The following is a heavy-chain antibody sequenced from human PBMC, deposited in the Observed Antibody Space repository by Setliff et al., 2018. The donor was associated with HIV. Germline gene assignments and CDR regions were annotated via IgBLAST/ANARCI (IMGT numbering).Heavy chain of an antibody. CDR3: ARDSYTSPDY. Sequence: LSCAASGFSFSSYWMYWVRQAPGKGLVWVSRINRDGSYTIYADSVEGRFTISRDNAKNTLYLQMNSLGAEDTAVYYCARDSYTSPDYWGQGTLVTVSS. CDR2: INRDGSYT. V-gene: IGHV3-74*01. J-gene: IGHJ4*02. CDR1: GFSFSSYW. D-gene: IGHD6-13*01.